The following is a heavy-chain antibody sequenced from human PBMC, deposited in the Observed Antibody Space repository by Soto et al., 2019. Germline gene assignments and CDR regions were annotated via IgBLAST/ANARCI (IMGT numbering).Heavy chain of an antibody. V-gene: IGHV3-64*01. Sequence: EEQLVQSGGGLVQPGGSLRLSCAASGFSFSSYDLFWVRQAPGKGLEYVSAVSRNGINTYYANSVKGRFTISRDNSKNIMYLQMGTLRAEDMAVYYCAITYYDFDVWGKGTTVSVSS. CDR2: VSRNGINT. D-gene: IGHD3-3*01. J-gene: IGHJ6*04. CDR3: AITYYDFDV. CDR1: GFSFSSYD.